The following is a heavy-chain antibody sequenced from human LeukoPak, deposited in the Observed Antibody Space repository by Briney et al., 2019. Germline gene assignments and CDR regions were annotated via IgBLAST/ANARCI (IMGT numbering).Heavy chain of an antibody. Sequence: SETLSLTCTVSGGSISSRSHHWGWIRQPPGKGLEWIGNIYYSGSTFYNPSRKSRVTISVYTSQEQFSLQLSSVTAADTAVYYCAREGWGYNDGRGSFDYWGQGTLVTVSS. D-gene: IGHD3-22*01. V-gene: IGHV4-39*02. CDR3: AREGWGYNDGRGSFDY. CDR1: GGSISSRSHH. J-gene: IGHJ4*02. CDR2: IYYSGST.